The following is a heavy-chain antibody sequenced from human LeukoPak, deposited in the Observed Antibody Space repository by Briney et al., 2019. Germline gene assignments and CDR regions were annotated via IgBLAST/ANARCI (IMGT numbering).Heavy chain of an antibody. J-gene: IGHJ6*03. CDR2: IYYSGST. D-gene: IGHD2-15*01. Sequence: SETLSLTCTVSGGSISSSSYYWGWIRQPPGKGLEWIGSIYYSGSTYYNPSLKSRVTISVDTSKNQFSLKLSSVTAADTAVYYCARYPMVVAATGALYYYMDVWGKGTTVTVSS. CDR1: GGSISSSSYY. CDR3: ARYPMVVAATGALYYYMDV. V-gene: IGHV4-39*07.